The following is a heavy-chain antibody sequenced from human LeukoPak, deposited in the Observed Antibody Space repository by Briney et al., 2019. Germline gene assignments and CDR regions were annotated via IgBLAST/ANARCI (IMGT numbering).Heavy chain of an antibody. Sequence: GESLKISCKGSGYSFTNYWIGWVRQRPGKGLEWMGIIYPGDSDTRYSPSFQGQVSISADKSISTAYLQWSSLKASDTAMYHCARPYYYDSSGYRDYWGQGTLVTVSS. CDR1: GYSFTNYW. D-gene: IGHD3-22*01. J-gene: IGHJ4*02. CDR3: ARPYYYDSSGYRDY. V-gene: IGHV5-51*01. CDR2: IYPGDSDT.